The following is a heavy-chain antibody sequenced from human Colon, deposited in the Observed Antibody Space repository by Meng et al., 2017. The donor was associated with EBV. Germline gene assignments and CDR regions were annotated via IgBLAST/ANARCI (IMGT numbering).Heavy chain of an antibody. CDR3: VRDTRRGGGWFDP. V-gene: IGHV4-30-2*01. J-gene: IGHJ5*02. CDR1: GTSITSGDYS. CDR2: IYHGVNI. D-gene: IGHD3-10*01. Sequence: HASGVRLVRPSRALSLTWAVSGTSITSGDYSWTWIRQPPGKGLEWIGYIYHGVNIYYTPSLRSRVTISVDKSRNQFSLKLTSVSAADTAVYYCVRDTRRGGGWFDPWGQGTLVTVSS.